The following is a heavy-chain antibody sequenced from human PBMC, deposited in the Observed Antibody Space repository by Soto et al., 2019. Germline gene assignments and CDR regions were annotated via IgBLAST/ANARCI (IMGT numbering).Heavy chain of an antibody. CDR2: IYYSGST. CDR1: GGSISSSIYY. V-gene: IGHV4-39*01. D-gene: IGHD5-18*01. Sequence: SETLSLTCTVSGGSISSSIYYWGWIRQPPGKGLEWIGSIYYSGSTYYNPSLKSRVTISVDTSKNQFSLKLSSVTAADTAVYYCARHVLGYGPTAYYYYYMDVWGKGTTVTVSS. J-gene: IGHJ6*03. CDR3: ARHVLGYGPTAYYYYYMDV.